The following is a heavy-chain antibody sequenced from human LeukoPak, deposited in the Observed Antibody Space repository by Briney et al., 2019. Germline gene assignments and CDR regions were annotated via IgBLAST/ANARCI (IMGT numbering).Heavy chain of an antibody. CDR3: ASSSGYYYLDY. D-gene: IGHD3-22*01. CDR2: INPSGGST. V-gene: IGHV1-46*01. J-gene: IGHJ4*02. CDR1: GYTLTSYY. Sequence: GASVKVSCKASGYTLTSYYMHWVRQAPGQGLEWMGIINPSGGSTSYAQKFQGRVTVTRDTSTSTVYMELSSLRSEDTAVYYCASSSGYYYLDYWGQGTLVTVSS.